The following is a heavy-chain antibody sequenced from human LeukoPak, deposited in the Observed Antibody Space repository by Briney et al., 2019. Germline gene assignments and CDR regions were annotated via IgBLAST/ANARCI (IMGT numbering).Heavy chain of an antibody. D-gene: IGHD6-13*01. J-gene: IGHJ4*02. Sequence: GASVKVSCKASGYTFTTYAISWVRQAPGQGLEWMGWISAYNGNTNYAQKLQGRVTMTTDTSTSTAYMELRSLRSDDTAVYYCASFGAAGTNVRPYYFDYWGQGTLVTVSS. CDR1: GYTFTTYA. V-gene: IGHV1-18*01. CDR3: ASFGAAGTNVRPYYFDY. CDR2: ISAYNGNT.